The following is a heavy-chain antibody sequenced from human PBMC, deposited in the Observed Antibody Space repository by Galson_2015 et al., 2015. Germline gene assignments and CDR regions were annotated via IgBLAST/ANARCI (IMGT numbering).Heavy chain of an antibody. CDR2: ISSTTTYI. V-gene: IGHV3-21*01. CDR1: EFTFRSYY. Sequence: SLRLSCAASEFTFRSYYMSWVRQAPGQGLEWVSSISSTTTYIYYADSVKGRFTISRDNAKNSLYLQMNSLGAEDTAVYYCARQILDYDFWSGYYPTNFDYWGQGTLVTVSS. CDR3: ARQILDYDFWSGYYPTNFDY. D-gene: IGHD3-3*01. J-gene: IGHJ4*02.